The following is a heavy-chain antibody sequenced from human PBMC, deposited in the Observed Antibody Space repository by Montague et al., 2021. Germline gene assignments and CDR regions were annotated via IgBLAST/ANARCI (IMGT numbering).Heavy chain of an antibody. CDR1: GGSISSASYY. CDR3: ARSLYCRGGSCYSGFDP. CDR2: IYYNGTT. D-gene: IGHD2-15*01. V-gene: IGHV4-39*01. J-gene: IGHJ5*02. Sequence: SETLSLTYTVSGGSISSASYYWGWIRQPPGKGLEFIGVIYYNGTTYHNPSLKSRVTVSMDTSKNQFSLKLSSVTAADTAVYYCARSLYCRGGSCYSGFDPWGQGTLGTASS.